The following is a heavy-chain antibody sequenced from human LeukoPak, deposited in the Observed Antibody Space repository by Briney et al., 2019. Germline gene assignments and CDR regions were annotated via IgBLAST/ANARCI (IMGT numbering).Heavy chain of an antibody. CDR1: GFTFSSYS. Sequence: PVGALRLSCAASGFTFSSYSMNWVRQAPGKGLEWVSSISSSSSYIYYADSVKGRFTISRANAKNSLYLQMNSLRAEDTAVYYCARFRITMVRGVKDVWGKGTTVTVSS. CDR2: ISSSSSYI. D-gene: IGHD3-10*01. J-gene: IGHJ6*01. V-gene: IGHV3-21*01. CDR3: ARFRITMVRGVKDV.